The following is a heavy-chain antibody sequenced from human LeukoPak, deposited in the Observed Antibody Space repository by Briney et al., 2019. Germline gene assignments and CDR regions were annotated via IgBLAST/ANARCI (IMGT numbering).Heavy chain of an antibody. J-gene: IGHJ4*02. V-gene: IGHV6-1*01. CDR1: GDSISSNSAA. D-gene: IGHD5-18*01. Sequence: SQTLSLTCAISGDSISSNSAAWNWIRQSPSRGFEWLGRTYYKSKWYNDYAVAVKSRITINPDTSNNQLSLQLNSVTPEDTAVYYCARSLDTDLREWGQGTLVTVSS. CDR3: ARSLDTDLRE. CDR2: TYYKSKWYN.